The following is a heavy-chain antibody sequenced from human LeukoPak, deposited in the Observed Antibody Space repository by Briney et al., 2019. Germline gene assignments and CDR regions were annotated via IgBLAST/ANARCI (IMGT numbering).Heavy chain of an antibody. CDR2: INTNTGNP. CDR3: AGGHSSSSSYYYMGV. J-gene: IGHJ6*03. Sequence: ASVKVSCKASGYTFTSYAMNWVRQAPGQGLEWMGWINTNTGNPTYAQGFTGRFVFSLDTSVSTAYLQISSLRAEDTAVYYCAGGHSSSSSYYYMGVWGKGTTVTVSS. D-gene: IGHD6-6*01. CDR1: GYTFTSYA. V-gene: IGHV7-4-1*02.